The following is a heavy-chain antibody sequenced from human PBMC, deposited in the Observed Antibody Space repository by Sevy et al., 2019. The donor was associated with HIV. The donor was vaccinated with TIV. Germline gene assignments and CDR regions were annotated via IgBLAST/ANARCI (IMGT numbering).Heavy chain of an antibody. Sequence: GGSLRLSCEASGFTFSSYWMSWVRQAPGKGLEWVANIKEDGSVKYYVDSVKGRFTISRDNAKNSVYLQMNSLRAEETALYYCVRAIGAAGSYWGQGTLVTVSS. D-gene: IGHD6-13*01. CDR3: VRAIGAAGSY. CDR1: GFTFSSYW. CDR2: IKEDGSVK. V-gene: IGHV3-7*01. J-gene: IGHJ4*02.